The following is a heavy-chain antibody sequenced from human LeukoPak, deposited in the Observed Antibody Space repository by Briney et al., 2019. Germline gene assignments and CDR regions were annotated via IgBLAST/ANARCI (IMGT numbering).Heavy chain of an antibody. CDR1: GFTFSSYT. V-gene: IGHV3-21*04. CDR2: ISSSSSHI. J-gene: IGHJ4*02. D-gene: IGHD3-10*01. CDR3: AKVTSGSFGN. Sequence: GGSLRLSCAASGFTFSSYTMNWVRQAPGKGLEWVSSISSSSSHIYHVDSVKGRFTISRDNAKNSLYLQMNSLRAEDTAVYYCAKVTSGSFGNWGQGILVTVSS.